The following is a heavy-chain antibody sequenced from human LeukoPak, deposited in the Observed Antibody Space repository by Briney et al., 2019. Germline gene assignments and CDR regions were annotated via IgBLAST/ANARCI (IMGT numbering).Heavy chain of an antibody. CDR3: ASYTDAFDI. D-gene: IGHD3-16*01. V-gene: IGHV4-38-2*02. J-gene: IGHJ3*02. Sequence: PSETLSLTCTVSGHSISSGYYWAWIRQPPGKRLEWIGSIYHSGSTYYNPSLKSRVTISVDTSKNQFPLKLSSVTATDTAVYYCASYTDAFDIWGQGTMVTVSS. CDR2: IYHSGST. CDR1: GHSISSGYY.